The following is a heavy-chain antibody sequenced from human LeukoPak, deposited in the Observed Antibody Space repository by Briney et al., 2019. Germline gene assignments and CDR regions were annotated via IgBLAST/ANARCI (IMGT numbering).Heavy chain of an antibody. CDR2: ISGYNGNT. Sequence: ASVKVSCKASGGTFSSYAISWVRQAPGQGLEWMGWISGYNGNTKYAQKFQGRVTMTTDTSTSTAYMELRSLRSDDTAVYYCARNLGGGDYHDYWGQGTLVTVSS. J-gene: IGHJ4*02. D-gene: IGHD2-21*02. CDR3: ARNLGGGDYHDY. CDR1: GGTFSSYA. V-gene: IGHV1-18*01.